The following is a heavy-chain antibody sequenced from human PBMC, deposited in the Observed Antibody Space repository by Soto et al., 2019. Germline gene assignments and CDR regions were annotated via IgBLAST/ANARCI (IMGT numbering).Heavy chain of an antibody. V-gene: IGHV1-24*01. Sequence: ASVKVSCKVSGYTLTELSMHWVRQAPGKGLEWMGGFDPEDGETIYAQKFQGRVTMTEDTSTDTAYMELSSLRSEDTAVYYCATASHYYDSSGYFPRGRYFDYWGQGTLVTVPS. CDR2: FDPEDGET. CDR1: GYTLTELS. CDR3: ATASHYYDSSGYFPRGRYFDY. J-gene: IGHJ4*02. D-gene: IGHD3-22*01.